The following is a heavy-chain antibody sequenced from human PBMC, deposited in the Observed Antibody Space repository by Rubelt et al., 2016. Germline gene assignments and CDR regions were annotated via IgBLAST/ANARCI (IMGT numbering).Heavy chain of an antibody. V-gene: IGHV4-31*03. CDR3: ARVRCSGGSCYGGFDY. CDR2: IYYSGST. Sequence: QVQLQESGPGLVKPSQTLSLTCTVSGGSISSGGYYWSWIRQHPGKGLEWIGYIYYSGSTYYNPSLKSRVTISVDKSKNQFSLKLSSVTAADTAVYYCARVRCSGGSCYGGFDYWGQGTLVTVSS. D-gene: IGHD2-15*01. CDR1: GGSISSGGYY. J-gene: IGHJ4*02.